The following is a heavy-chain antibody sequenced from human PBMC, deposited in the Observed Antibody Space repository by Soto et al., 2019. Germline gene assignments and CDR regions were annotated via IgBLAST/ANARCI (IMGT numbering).Heavy chain of an antibody. V-gene: IGHV1-69*06. Sequence: EASVKVSCKTSGGTFSTYAVTWVRQAPGQGLEWMGGLIPIFGSATYAQKFQGRVTITADKSTNIAFMELSSLRSEDTAVYYCATGFYYESSGFRNWGQGTLVTVS. CDR2: LIPIFGSA. CDR3: ATGFYYESSGFRN. CDR1: GGTFSTYA. J-gene: IGHJ4*02. D-gene: IGHD3-22*01.